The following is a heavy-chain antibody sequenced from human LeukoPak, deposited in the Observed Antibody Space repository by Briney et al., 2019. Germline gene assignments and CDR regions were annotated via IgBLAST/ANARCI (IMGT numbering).Heavy chain of an antibody. J-gene: IGHJ4*02. CDR1: GGSFSGYY. V-gene: IGHV4-34*01. CDR2: INHSGST. Sequence: SETLSLTCAVYGGSFSGYYWSWIRQPPGKGLEWIGEINHSGSTNYNPSLKSRVTISVDTSKNQFSLKLSSVTAADTAVYYCARMMRAAGTIDYWGQGTLVTVSS. D-gene: IGHD6-13*01. CDR3: ARMMRAAGTIDY.